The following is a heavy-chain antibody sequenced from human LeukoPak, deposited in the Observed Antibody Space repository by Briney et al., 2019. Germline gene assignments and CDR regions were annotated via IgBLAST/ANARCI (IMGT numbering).Heavy chain of an antibody. CDR2: IYSGGST. D-gene: IGHD1-1*01. V-gene: IGHV3-53*01. Sequence: GGSLRLSCAASGFTVSSNYMSWVRQAPGKGLEWVSVIYSGGSTYYADSVKGRFTISRDNSKNTLYLQMNSLRAEDTAVYYCAREHGGTDHFDYWGQGTLVTVSS. CDR3: AREHGGTDHFDY. CDR1: GFTVSSNY. J-gene: IGHJ4*02.